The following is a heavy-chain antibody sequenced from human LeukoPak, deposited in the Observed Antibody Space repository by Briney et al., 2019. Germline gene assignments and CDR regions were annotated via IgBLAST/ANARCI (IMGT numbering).Heavy chain of an antibody. CDR1: GGSISNKY. Sequence: SETLSLTCTVSGGSISNKYWSCIRQPPGKGLEWIGYIYYSGGTNYNPSLKSRVTISVDTSKNQFSLKLSSVTAADTAVYYCARGGGSYYGLDYWGQGTLVTVSS. J-gene: IGHJ4*02. V-gene: IGHV4-59*01. CDR3: ARGGGSYYGLDY. D-gene: IGHD1-26*01. CDR2: IYYSGGT.